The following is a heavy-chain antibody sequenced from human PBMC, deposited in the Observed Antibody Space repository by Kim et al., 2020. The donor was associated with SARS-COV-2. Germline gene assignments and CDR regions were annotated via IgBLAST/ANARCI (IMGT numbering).Heavy chain of an antibody. D-gene: IGHD3-3*01. CDR2: ISSRNTTI. V-gene: IGHV3-48*02. CDR3: AKGRGDFWREELKWFDP. J-gene: IGHJ5*02. Sequence: GGSLRLSCAASGFTFNLYAMNWVRQAPGKGLEWVSYISSRNTTINYADSVKGRFTVSRDNAKNSLYLQMNSLRDEDTAVYYCAKGRGDFWREELKWFDP. CDR1: GFTFNLYA.